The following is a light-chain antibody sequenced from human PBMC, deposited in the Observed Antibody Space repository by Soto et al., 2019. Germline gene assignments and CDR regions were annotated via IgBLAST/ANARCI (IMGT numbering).Light chain of an antibody. V-gene: IGLV2-14*01. CDR1: SSDVGGYNY. Sequence: QSALTQPASVSGSPGQSITISCTGTSSDVGGYNYVSWYQQHPGKAPKLMIYEVSNRPSGVSNRCSGSKSGNTASLTISGLQAEDEADYYCSPYTSSSIDVFGTGTKLTVL. J-gene: IGLJ1*01. CDR2: EVS. CDR3: SPYTSSSIDV.